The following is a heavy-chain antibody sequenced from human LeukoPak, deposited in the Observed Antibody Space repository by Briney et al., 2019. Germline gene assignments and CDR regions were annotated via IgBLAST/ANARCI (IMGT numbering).Heavy chain of an antibody. CDR1: GFTFSSYG. D-gene: IGHD3-10*01. Sequence: PGGSLRLSCAASGFTFSSYGMHWVRQAPGKGLEWVAVISYDGSSKYYADSVKGRFTISRDNSKNTLYLQMNSLRAEDTAVYYCAKDRHYYGSGPDYMDVWGKGTTVTISS. J-gene: IGHJ6*03. CDR3: AKDRHYYGSGPDYMDV. CDR2: ISYDGSSK. V-gene: IGHV3-30*18.